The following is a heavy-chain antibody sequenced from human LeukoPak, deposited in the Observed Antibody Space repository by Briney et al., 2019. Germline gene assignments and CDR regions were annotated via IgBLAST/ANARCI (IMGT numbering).Heavy chain of an antibody. Sequence: PGGSLRLSCAASGFTFSSYEMNWVRQAPGKGLEWVSYISSSGSTIYYADSVKGRFTNSRDNAKNSLYLQMNSLRAEDTAVYYCARERNYYDSSGYESYWGQGTLVTVSS. D-gene: IGHD3-22*01. V-gene: IGHV3-48*03. CDR1: GFTFSSYE. CDR2: ISSSGSTI. CDR3: ARERNYYDSSGYESY. J-gene: IGHJ4*02.